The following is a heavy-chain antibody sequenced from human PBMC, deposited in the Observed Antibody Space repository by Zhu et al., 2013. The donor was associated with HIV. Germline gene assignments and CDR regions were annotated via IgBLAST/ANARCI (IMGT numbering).Heavy chain of an antibody. CDR3: ARGGTYYDFWSGTRYYYYYGMDV. D-gene: IGHD3-3*01. CDR2: INHSGST. CDR1: GGSFSGCY. Sequence: QVQLQQWGAGLLKPSETLSLTCAVYGGSFSGCYWNWIRQPPGKGLEWIGEINHSGSTNYNPSLKSRLTISVDTSKNQFSLKLSSMTAADTAVYYCARGGTYYDFWSGTRYYYYYGMDVWGQGTTVTVSS. J-gene: IGHJ6*02. V-gene: IGHV4-34*01.